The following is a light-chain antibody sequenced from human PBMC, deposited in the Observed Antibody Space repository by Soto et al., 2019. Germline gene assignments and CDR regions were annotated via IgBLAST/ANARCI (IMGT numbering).Light chain of an antibody. V-gene: IGKV3-20*01. CDR1: QSVSSSY. J-gene: IGKJ4*01. CDR2: GAS. Sequence: EIVLTQSPGTLSLSPGERATLSCRASQSVSSSYFAWYQQKPGHAPRLLIYGASSRATGIPDSFSGSGSATDFTLTISRLEPDDFAVYYYQQYGSSPLTFGGGTKVEIK. CDR3: QQYGSSPLT.